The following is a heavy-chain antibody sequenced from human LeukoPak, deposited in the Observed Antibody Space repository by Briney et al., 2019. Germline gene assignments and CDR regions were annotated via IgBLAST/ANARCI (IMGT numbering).Heavy chain of an antibody. CDR1: GYSFNNFG. V-gene: IGHV1-18*01. CDR2: ISAYNGNT. J-gene: IGHJ5*02. CDR3: AGDARIGVAGSLGSDL. Sequence: ASVKVSCKASGYSFNNFGFSWVRQAPGQGLEWLGWISAYNGNTYYIQRLQDRVTLTTDASTDTAYMELTNLTSDDTATYFCAGDARIGVAGSLGSDLWGQGTLVTVSS. D-gene: IGHD6-19*01.